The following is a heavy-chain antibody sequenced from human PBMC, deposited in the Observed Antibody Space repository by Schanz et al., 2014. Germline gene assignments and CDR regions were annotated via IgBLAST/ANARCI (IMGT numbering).Heavy chain of an antibody. V-gene: IGHV1-46*03. J-gene: IGHJ4*02. D-gene: IGHD6-13*01. CDR1: GYTFTSYF. Sequence: QVQLVQSGAEVKKPGASLKVSCKASGYTFTSYFIHWVRQAPGQGLEWMGIINLSGGSTNNAQKFQGRLTMTRDTSTSTVYMELSSLRSEDTAVYYCARDGVDAAAGGNYWGQGTLVTVSS. CDR2: INLSGGST. CDR3: ARDGVDAAAGGNY.